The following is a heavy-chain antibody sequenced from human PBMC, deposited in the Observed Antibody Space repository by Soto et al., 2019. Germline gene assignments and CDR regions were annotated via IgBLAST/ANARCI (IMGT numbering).Heavy chain of an antibody. CDR3: AKVVGDYVSFDAFDI. J-gene: IGHJ3*02. V-gene: IGHV3-30*18. CDR2: ISYDGSNK. CDR1: GFTFSSYG. D-gene: IGHD4-17*01. Sequence: PGGSLRLSCAASGFTFSSYGMHWVRQAPGKGLEWVAVISYDGSNKYYADSVKGRFTISRDNSKNTLYLQMNSLRAEDTAVYYCAKVVGDYVSFDAFDIWGQGTMVTVSS.